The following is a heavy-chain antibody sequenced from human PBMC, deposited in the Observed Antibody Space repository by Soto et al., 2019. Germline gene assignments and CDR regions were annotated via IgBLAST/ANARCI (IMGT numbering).Heavy chain of an antibody. V-gene: IGHV4-30-2*01. CDR3: AGGPGVARNY. CDR2: IYHSGST. D-gene: IGHD5-12*01. CDR1: GGSISSGGYS. J-gene: IGHJ4*02. Sequence: QLQLQESGSGLVKPSQTLSLTCAVSGGSISSGGYSWSWIRQPPGKGLEWIGYIYHSGSTYYHPSLESRVPPSLARSKNQFSLKLSSVTAADTAVYYCAGGPGVARNYWGQGTLVTVSS.